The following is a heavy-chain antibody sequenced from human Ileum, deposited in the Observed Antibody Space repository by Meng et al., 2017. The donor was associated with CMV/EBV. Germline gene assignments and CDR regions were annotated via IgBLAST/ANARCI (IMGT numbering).Heavy chain of an antibody. V-gene: IGHV3-11*01. Sequence: GESLKISCAASGFTFSDYYMSWIRQAPGKGLEWVSYISSSGSTIYYADSVKGRFTISRDNAKNSLYLQMNSLRAEDTAVYYCARDKEWESTVYAIFNYYYYYGMDVWGQGTTVT. CDR1: GFTFSDYY. CDR2: ISSSGSTI. J-gene: IGHJ6*02. D-gene: IGHD2-8*01. CDR3: ARDKEWESTVYAIFNYYYYYGMDV.